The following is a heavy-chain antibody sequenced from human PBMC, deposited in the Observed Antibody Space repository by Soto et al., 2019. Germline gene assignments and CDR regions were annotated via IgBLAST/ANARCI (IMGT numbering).Heavy chain of an antibody. J-gene: IGHJ4*02. CDR1: GFTGGKNY. V-gene: IGHV3-66*01. D-gene: IGHD2-2*01. CDR3: SRRAYPSDY. Sequence: EVQLVESGGGLVQPGGSLRLSCAVSGFTGGKNYMRWVRQAPGKGLEWVSLMSSGGTTGYADSVKCRFTISRDSSRNTVYRQMNSVKADDTAVYYCSRRAYPSDYWGQGTLVTVSS. CDR2: MSSGGTT.